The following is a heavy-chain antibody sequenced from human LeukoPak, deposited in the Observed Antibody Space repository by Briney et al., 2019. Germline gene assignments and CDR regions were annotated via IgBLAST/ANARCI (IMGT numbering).Heavy chain of an antibody. Sequence: SVKVSCKASGGTFSSYAISWVRQAPGQGLEWMGRIIPILGIANHAQKFQGRVTITADKSTSTAYMELSSLRSEDTAVYYCARTIDSSGVFDYWGQGTLVTVSS. CDR2: IIPILGIA. CDR1: GGTFSSYA. CDR3: ARTIDSSGVFDY. D-gene: IGHD3-22*01. V-gene: IGHV1-69*04. J-gene: IGHJ4*02.